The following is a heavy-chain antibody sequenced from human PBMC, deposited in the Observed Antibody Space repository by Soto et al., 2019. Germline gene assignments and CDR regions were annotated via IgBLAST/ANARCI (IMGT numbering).Heavy chain of an antibody. D-gene: IGHD2-2*01. CDR2: INPTSST. CDR1: GYTFTSYY. CDR3: ARAALGRYCSSTSCPLRYYFDY. V-gene: IGHV1-46*01. Sequence: ASAKVSCKASGYTFTSYYMHWVQQAPGQGLEWMGIINPTSSTSYAQKFQGRVTMTRDTSTSTVYMELSSLRSEDTAVYYCARAALGRYCSSTSCPLRYYFDYWGHGTLVTVS. J-gene: IGHJ4*01.